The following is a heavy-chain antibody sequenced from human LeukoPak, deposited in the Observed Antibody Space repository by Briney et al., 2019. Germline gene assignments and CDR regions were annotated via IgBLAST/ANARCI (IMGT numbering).Heavy chain of an antibody. Sequence: ASVKVSCKASGYTFTSYGISWVRQAPGQGLEWMGWISAYNGNTNYAQKLQGRVTMTTDTSTSTVYMELSSLRSEDTAVYYCARSRGTAYKYYFDYWGQGTLVTVSS. CDR3: ARSRGTAYKYYFDY. V-gene: IGHV1-18*01. J-gene: IGHJ4*02. D-gene: IGHD1-1*01. CDR2: ISAYNGNT. CDR1: GYTFTSYG.